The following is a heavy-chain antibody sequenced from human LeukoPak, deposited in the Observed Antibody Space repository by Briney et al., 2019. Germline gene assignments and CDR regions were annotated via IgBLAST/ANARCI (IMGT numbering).Heavy chain of an antibody. CDR2: INPNSGGT. CDR3: ARESGYVLRGAFDI. V-gene: IGHV1-2*06. Sequence: ASVKVSCKASGYTFTGYYMHWVRQAPGQGLEWMGRINPNSGGTSYAQKFQGRVTMTRDTSISTAYMELSRLRSDDTAVYYCARESGYVLRGAFDIWGQGTMVTVSS. J-gene: IGHJ3*02. CDR1: GYTFTGYY. D-gene: IGHD5-12*01.